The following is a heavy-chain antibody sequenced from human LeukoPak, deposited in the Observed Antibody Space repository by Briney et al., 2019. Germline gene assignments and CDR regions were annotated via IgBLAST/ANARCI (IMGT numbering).Heavy chain of an antibody. Sequence: PSETLSLTCSVSGDSITSTSYYWSWIRQPPGKGLEWIGEINHSGSTNYNPSLKSRVTISVDTSKNQFSLKLSSVTAADTAVYYCARRPMFPRFHSSSWYWFDPWGQGTLVTVSS. D-gene: IGHD6-13*01. CDR3: ARRPMFPRFHSSSWYWFDP. CDR1: GDSITSTSYY. J-gene: IGHJ5*02. CDR2: INHSGST. V-gene: IGHV4-39*07.